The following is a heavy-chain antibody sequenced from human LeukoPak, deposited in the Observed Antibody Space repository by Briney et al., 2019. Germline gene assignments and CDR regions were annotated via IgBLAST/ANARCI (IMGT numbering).Heavy chain of an antibody. Sequence: GGTLRLSCAASGFTFDSYGMNWVRQAPGKGLEWVSGISGSGVYTYYADSVKGRFTISRDNSKNTLYLVMNSLRVDNTAVYYCAKAVDLATISVDIWGQGTMVTVSS. D-gene: IGHD5-24*01. CDR2: ISGSGVYT. J-gene: IGHJ3*02. CDR1: GFTFDSYG. V-gene: IGHV3-23*01. CDR3: AKAVDLATISVDI.